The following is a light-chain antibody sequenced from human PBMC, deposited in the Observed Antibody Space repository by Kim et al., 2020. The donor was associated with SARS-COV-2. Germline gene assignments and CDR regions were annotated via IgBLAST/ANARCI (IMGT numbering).Light chain of an antibody. CDR2: DVT. Sequence: GQSITITCTGSSSDIGGYNYVSWYQQQTGKEPKLMIYDVTNRPSGVSNRFSGSKSGNTASLTISGLQDEVEADYYCSSYTSSRTLVFGTGTKVTVL. CDR3: SSYTSSRTLV. J-gene: IGLJ1*01. V-gene: IGLV2-14*03. CDR1: SSDIGGYNY.